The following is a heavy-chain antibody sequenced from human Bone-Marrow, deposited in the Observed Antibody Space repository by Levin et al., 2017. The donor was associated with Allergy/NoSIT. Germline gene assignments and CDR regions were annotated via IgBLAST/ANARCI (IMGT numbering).Heavy chain of an antibody. D-gene: IGHD1-26*01. J-gene: IGHJ4*02. CDR3: AREFRSGDPFDS. V-gene: IGHV4-38-2*02. Sequence: SQTLSLTCAVSGYSISSGYYWGWIRQPPGKGLEWIASISHSGSTFYSPSLKSRVTISVDTSKNQFSLELSSVTAADTAVYYCAREFRSGDPFDSWGQGTQVTVSS. CDR2: ISHSGST. CDR1: GYSISSGYY.